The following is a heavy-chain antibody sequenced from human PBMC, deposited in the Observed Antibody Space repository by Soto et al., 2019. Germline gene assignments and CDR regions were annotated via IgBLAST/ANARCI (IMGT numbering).Heavy chain of an antibody. V-gene: IGHV3-33*01. CDR1: GFTFSSYG. CDR3: ARDRMYGVVVAAFFDY. Sequence: PGGSLRLSCAASGFTFSSYGMHWVRQAPGKGLEWVAVIWYDGSNKYYADSVKGRFTISRDNSKNTLYLQMNSLRAEDTAVYYCARDRMYGVVVAAFFDYWGQGTLVTVSS. D-gene: IGHD2-15*01. CDR2: IWYDGSNK. J-gene: IGHJ4*02.